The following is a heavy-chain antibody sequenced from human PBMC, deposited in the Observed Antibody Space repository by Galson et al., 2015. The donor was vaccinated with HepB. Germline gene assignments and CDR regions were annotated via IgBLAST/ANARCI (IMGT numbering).Heavy chain of an antibody. CDR1: GGSIGSRGYY. CDR2: IYYSGRT. V-gene: IGHV4-31*03. D-gene: IGHD2-21*01. J-gene: IGHJ6*02. Sequence: TLSLTCTVSGGSIGSRGYYWNWVRQHPGKGLEWMGYIYYSGRTYFNPSLKSRLTMSIDTSKNLFSLKLTSVTAADTAVYSCARAPYCGAECRRYGMDVWGQGTTVIVSS. CDR3: ARAPYCGAECRRYGMDV.